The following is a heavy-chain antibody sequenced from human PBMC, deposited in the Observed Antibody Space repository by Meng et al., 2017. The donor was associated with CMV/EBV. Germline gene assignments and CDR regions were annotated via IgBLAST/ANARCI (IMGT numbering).Heavy chain of an antibody. CDR1: GGSISSSSYY. J-gene: IGHJ4*02. Sequence: QLPPQESGPGLVKPSETLALTCTVSGGSISSSSYYWGWIRQPPGKGLEWIGSIYYSGSTYYNPSLKSRVTISVDTSKNQFSLKLSSVTAADTAVYYCAREMPIAAAGCFDYWGQGTLVTVSS. V-gene: IGHV4-39*07. CDR3: AREMPIAAAGCFDY. CDR2: IYYSGST. D-gene: IGHD6-13*01.